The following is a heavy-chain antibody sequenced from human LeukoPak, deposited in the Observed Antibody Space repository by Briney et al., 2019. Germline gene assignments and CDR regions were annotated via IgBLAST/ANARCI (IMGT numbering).Heavy chain of an antibody. J-gene: IGHJ4*02. V-gene: IGHV3-7*03. D-gene: IGHD4-23*01. CDR3: ARKTVVESYFDY. CDR1: GFAFSAYW. Sequence: QPGGSLRLSCAASGFAFSAYWMSWVRQAPGKGLEWVANIKQDGSDKYYVDSVKGRFTISRDNAKNSLYLQMNSLRAEDTAVYYCARKTVVESYFDYWGQGTPVTVSS. CDR2: IKQDGSDK.